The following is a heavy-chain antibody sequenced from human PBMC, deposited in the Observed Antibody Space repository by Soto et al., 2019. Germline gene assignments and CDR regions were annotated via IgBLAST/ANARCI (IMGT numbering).Heavy chain of an antibody. V-gene: IGHV4-59*01. CDR1: GGSSSNYY. Sequence: PSETMSLTCTVSGGSSSNYYWSWIRQPPGKGLEWIGYIYSSGSTHYNPSLQSRVTISADTSKNQVSLKVNSVTAADTAMYYCARDHPHSYGVYYFDYWGQGTPVSVSS. D-gene: IGHD5-18*01. CDR3: ARDHPHSYGVYYFDY. J-gene: IGHJ4*02. CDR2: IYSSGST.